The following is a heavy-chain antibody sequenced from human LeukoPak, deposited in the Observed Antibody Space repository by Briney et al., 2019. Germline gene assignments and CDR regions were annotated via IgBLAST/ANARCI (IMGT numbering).Heavy chain of an antibody. CDR1: GASISSGSYY. J-gene: IGHJ5*02. V-gene: IGHV4-61*02. D-gene: IGHD6-6*01. Sequence: SETLSLTCTVSGASISSGSYYWSWIRQPAGKGLEWIGRIYSSGSINYNPSLKSRVTISVDTSKNQFSLKLSSVTAADTAVYYCVRDRGSSVVAFWFDPWGPGTLVTVSS. CDR3: VRDRGSSVVAFWFDP. CDR2: IYSSGSI.